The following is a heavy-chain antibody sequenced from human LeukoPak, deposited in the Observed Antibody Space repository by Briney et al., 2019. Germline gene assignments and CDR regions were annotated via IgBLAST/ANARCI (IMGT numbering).Heavy chain of an antibody. D-gene: IGHD3-10*02. J-gene: IGHJ4*02. CDR3: AKDIESRCAGYFDY. V-gene: IGHV3-9*01. CDR1: GFTFDDYA. Sequence: TGGSLRLSCAASGFTFDDYAMHWVRQAPGKGLEWVSGISWNSGSIGYADSVKGRFTISRDNAKNSLYLQMNSLRAEDTALYYCAKDIESRCAGYFDYWGQGTLVTVSS. CDR2: ISWNSGSI.